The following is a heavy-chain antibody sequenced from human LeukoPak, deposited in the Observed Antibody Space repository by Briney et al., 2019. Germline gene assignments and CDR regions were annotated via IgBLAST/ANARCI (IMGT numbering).Heavy chain of an antibody. D-gene: IGHD6-13*01. CDR3: VTDGYSSSWGSFDY. V-gene: IGHV3-48*04. CDR2: ISSSGSTI. J-gene: IGHJ4*02. Sequence: PGGSLRLSCAASGFTFSSYAMSWVRQAPGKGLEWVSYISSSGSTIYYADSVKGRFTISRDNAKNSLYLQMNSLRAEDTAVYYCVTDGYSSSWGSFDYWGQGTLVTVSS. CDR1: GFTFSSYA.